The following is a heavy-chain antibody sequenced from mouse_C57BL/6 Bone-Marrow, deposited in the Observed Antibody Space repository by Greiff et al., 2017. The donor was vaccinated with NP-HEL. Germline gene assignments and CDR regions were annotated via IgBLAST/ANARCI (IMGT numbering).Heavy chain of an antibody. CDR2: ISSGGDYI. CDR3: TRALTGTGFDY. CDR1: GFTFSSYA. D-gene: IGHD4-1*01. Sequence: EVMLVESGEGLVKPGGSLKLSCAASGFTFSSYAMSWVRQTPEKRLEWVAYISSGGDYIYYAATVKGRFTISRDNARNTLYLQMSSLKSEDTAMYYCTRALTGTGFDYWGQGTTLTVSA. J-gene: IGHJ2*01. V-gene: IGHV5-9-1*02.